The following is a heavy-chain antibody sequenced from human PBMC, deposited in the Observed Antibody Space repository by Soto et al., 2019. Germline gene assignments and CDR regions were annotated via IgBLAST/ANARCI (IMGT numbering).Heavy chain of an antibody. Sequence: PSETMSLTCAVSSGSISSSNWWSWVRQPPGKGLEWIGEIYHSGSTNYNPSLKSRVTISVDKSKNQFSLKLSSVTAAATAVYYCARDVTTFAFDIWGQGTMVTVSS. CDR1: SGSISSSNW. V-gene: IGHV4-4*02. D-gene: IGHD4-4*01. CDR3: ARDVTTFAFDI. CDR2: IYHSGST. J-gene: IGHJ3*02.